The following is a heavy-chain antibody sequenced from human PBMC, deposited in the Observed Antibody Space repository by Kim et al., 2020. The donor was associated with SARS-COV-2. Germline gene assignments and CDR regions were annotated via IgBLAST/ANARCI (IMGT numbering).Heavy chain of an antibody. Sequence: ASVKVSCKASGYTFTSYGISWVRQAPGQGLEWMGWISAYNGNTNYAQKLQGRVTMTTDTSTSTAYMELRSLRSDDTAVYYCARDGRTTTVTTPRAFDIWGQGTMVTVSS. CDR2: ISAYNGNT. D-gene: IGHD4-17*01. V-gene: IGHV1-18*01. CDR3: ARDGRTTTVTTPRAFDI. CDR1: GYTFTSYG. J-gene: IGHJ3*02.